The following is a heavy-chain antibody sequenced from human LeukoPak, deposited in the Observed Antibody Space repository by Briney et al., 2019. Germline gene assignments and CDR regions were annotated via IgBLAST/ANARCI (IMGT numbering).Heavy chain of an antibody. CDR3: ARGPRLSAFDI. CDR2: INHSGST. D-gene: IGHD2-15*01. CDR1: GGSFSGYY. Sequence: SETLSLTCAVYGGSFSGYYWSWIRQPPGKGLEWIGEINHSGSTNYNPSLKSRVTISVDMSKNQFSLKLSSVTAADTAVYYCARGPRLSAFDIWGQGTMVTVSS. V-gene: IGHV4-34*01. J-gene: IGHJ3*02.